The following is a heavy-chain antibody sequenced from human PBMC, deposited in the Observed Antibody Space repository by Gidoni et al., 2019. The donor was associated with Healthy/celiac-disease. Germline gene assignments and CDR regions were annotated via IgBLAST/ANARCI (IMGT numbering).Heavy chain of an antibody. CDR1: GGSISSSSYY. Sequence: QLQLQESGPGLVKPSETLSLTCTVSGGSISSSSYYWGWIRQPPGKGLEWIGSIYYSGSTYYNPSLKSRVTISVDTSKNQFSLKLSSVTAADTAVYYCARGKQLVLNWFDPWGQGTLVTVSS. CDR3: ARGKQLVLNWFDP. J-gene: IGHJ5*02. V-gene: IGHV4-39*01. CDR2: IYYSGST. D-gene: IGHD6-13*01.